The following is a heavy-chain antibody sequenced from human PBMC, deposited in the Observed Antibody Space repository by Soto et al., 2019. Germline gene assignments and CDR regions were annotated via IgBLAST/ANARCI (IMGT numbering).Heavy chain of an antibody. CDR2: VSGSGSST. V-gene: IGHV3-23*01. Sequence: EVELLQSGGGLVQPGGSLRLSCVASGFTFNKHALAWVRQAPGKGLEWVSAVSGSGSSTYDSDSVKGRVTIFRDNSNNPLYLQMKRLRAEDTAILYWSGTPGVITGIRAFDHWGPGTPGHRLL. J-gene: IGHJ4*02. CDR1: GFTFNKHA. D-gene: IGHD2-21*01. CDR3: SGTPGVITGIRAFDH.